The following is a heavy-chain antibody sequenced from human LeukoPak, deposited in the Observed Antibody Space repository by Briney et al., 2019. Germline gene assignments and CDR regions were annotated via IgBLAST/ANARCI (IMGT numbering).Heavy chain of an antibody. Sequence: NPSETLSLTCIVSGGSISSSSYYWGWIRQPPGKGLEWIGYIYYSGSTNYNPSLKSRVTISVDTSKNQFSLKLSSVTAADTAVYYCARGTTGKLTSYFDYWGQGTLVTVSS. V-gene: IGHV4-61*05. CDR3: ARGTTGKLTSYFDY. CDR2: IYYSGST. CDR1: GGSISSSSYY. D-gene: IGHD1-14*01. J-gene: IGHJ4*02.